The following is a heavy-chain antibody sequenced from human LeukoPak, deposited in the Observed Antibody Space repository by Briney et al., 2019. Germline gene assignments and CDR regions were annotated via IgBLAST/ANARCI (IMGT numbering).Heavy chain of an antibody. D-gene: IGHD6-19*01. Sequence: PSQTLSLTCAVYGGSISSGGYSWSWIRQPPGKGLEWIGQIFYSGSTTYNPSLKSPVTISVDTSKNQFSLKVRSVTAADTAVYYCARGSPLMAGIYNFDYWGQGRLVTVSS. CDR2: IFYSGST. CDR1: GGSISSGGYS. CDR3: ARGSPLMAGIYNFDY. J-gene: IGHJ4*02. V-gene: IGHV4-61*08.